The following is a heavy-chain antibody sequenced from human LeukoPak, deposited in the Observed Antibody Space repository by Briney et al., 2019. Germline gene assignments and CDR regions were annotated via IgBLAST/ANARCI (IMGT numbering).Heavy chain of an antibody. V-gene: IGHV3-7*05. D-gene: IGHD1-26*01. J-gene: IGHJ4*02. Sequence: PGGSLRLCCGASGFTFSSYWMIWVRQAPGKGLASVANKQQDGSEKYYVDSVKGRFTISRDHAKNSLYLQMNSLRAEDPAVYYCARNPPRYFNWGQGTLVTVSS. CDR2: KQQDGSEK. CDR3: ARNPPRYFN. CDR1: GFTFSSYW.